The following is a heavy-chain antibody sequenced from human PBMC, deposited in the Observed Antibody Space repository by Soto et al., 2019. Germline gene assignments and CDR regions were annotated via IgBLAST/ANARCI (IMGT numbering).Heavy chain of an antibody. Sequence: SQTLSLTCAITRDSVSSNSAGWSWVRQSPSRGLEWLGRTYYRSKWYYEYAVSVRGRITINPDTSKNQYPLQLNSVTPEDTAVYFCARGEQYSGRIFDYWGQGTLVTVSS. CDR1: RDSVSSNSAG. V-gene: IGHV6-1*01. J-gene: IGHJ4*01. CDR3: ARGEQYSGRIFDY. CDR2: TYYRSKWYY. D-gene: IGHD1-26*01.